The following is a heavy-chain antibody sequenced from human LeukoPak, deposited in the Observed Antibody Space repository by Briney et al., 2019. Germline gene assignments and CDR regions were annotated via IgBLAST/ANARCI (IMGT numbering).Heavy chain of an antibody. CDR2: INHSGST. CDR3: ARGIHEPLRFLELLSLSLGYYYMDV. V-gene: IGHV4-34*01. CDR1: SGSFSGYY. J-gene: IGHJ6*03. D-gene: IGHD3-3*01. Sequence: PSETLSLTCAVYSGSFSGYYWSWIRHPPGTGLEWIGEINHSGSTNYNPSPKSRVTISVDTSKNKFSLKLSSVTAADTAVYFCARGIHEPLRFLELLSLSLGYYYMDVWGKGTTVTVSS.